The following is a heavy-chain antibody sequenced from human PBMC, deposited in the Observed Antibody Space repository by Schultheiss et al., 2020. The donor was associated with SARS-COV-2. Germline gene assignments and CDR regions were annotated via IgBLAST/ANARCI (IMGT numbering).Heavy chain of an antibody. CDR1: GFTFSSYS. J-gene: IGHJ6*02. Sequence: GGSLRLSCAASGFTFSSYSMNWVRQAPGKGLEWVSSISSSSSTIYYADSVKGRFTISRDNAKNSLYLQMNSLRDEDTAVYYCARDKVAAGFRFEYGMDVWGQGTTVTVSS. D-gene: IGHD3-3*01. V-gene: IGHV3-48*02. CDR3: ARDKVAAGFRFEYGMDV. CDR2: ISSSSSTI.